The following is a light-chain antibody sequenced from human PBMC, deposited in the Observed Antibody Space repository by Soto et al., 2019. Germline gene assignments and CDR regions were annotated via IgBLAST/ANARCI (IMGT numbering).Light chain of an antibody. V-gene: IGLV2-14*01. J-gene: IGLJ1*01. CDR3: ASFRSGTILV. Sequence: QSVLTQPASVSGSPGQSVTISCTGPRSDIGDSNFISWYQHSPGTAPRLLIYEVNNRPSGVSKRFSGSKAGNTASLTISGLLDDDEADYFCASFRSGTILVFGSGTKLTVL. CDR2: EVN. CDR1: RSDIGDSNF.